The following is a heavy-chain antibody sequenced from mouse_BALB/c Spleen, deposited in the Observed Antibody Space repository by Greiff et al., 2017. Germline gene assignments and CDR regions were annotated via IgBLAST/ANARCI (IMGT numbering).Heavy chain of an antibody. CDR2: INPSSGDT. D-gene: IGHD2-13*01. V-gene: IGHV1-4*01. Sequence: VMLVESGAELVRPGASVKMSCKASGYTFTSYTMHWVKQRPGQGLEWIGYINPSSGDTNYNQKFKDKATLTADKSSSPAYMQLSSLTSVDSADYYCANHCDVAYWGQGTLVTVSA. CDR1: GYTFTSYT. J-gene: IGHJ3*01. CDR3: ANHCDVAY.